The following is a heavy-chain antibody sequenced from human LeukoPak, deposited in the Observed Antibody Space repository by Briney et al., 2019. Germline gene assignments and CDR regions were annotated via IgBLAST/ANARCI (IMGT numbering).Heavy chain of an antibody. V-gene: IGHV3-48*04. J-gene: IGHJ3*02. Sequence: GGSLSLSCAASGFTFSSYSMNWVRQAPGKGLEWVSYISSSSSTIYYADSVKGRFTISRDNAKNSLYLQMNSLRAEDTAVYYCRGSSWTYAFDIWGQGTMVTVSS. CDR1: GFTFSSYS. D-gene: IGHD6-13*01. CDR3: RGSSWTYAFDI. CDR2: ISSSSSTI.